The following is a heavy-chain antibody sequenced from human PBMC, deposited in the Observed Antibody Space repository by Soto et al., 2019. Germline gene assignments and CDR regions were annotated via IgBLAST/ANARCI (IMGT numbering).Heavy chain of an antibody. CDR1: GFTFSSYG. CDR3: ARDAVAGYFDY. CDR2: ISYDGSNK. J-gene: IGHJ4*02. V-gene: IGHV3-30*03. Sequence: QVQLVESGGGVVQPGRSLRLSCAASGFTFSSYGMHWVRQAPGKGLEWVAVISYDGSNKYYADSVKGRFTISRDNSKNTLYLQMNSLRAEDTAVYYCARDAVAGYFDYWGQGTLVTVSS. D-gene: IGHD6-19*01.